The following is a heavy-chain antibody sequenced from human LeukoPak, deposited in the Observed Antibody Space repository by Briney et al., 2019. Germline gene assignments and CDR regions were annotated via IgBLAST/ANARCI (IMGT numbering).Heavy chain of an antibody. CDR1: GFTFSSYW. CDR2: IYYSGST. D-gene: IGHD6-13*01. CDR3: ARDSSSWYGGWFDP. V-gene: IGHV4-59*01. Sequence: GSLRLSCAASGFTFSSYWMSWVRQAPGKGLEWIGYIYYSGSTNYNPSLKSRVTISVDTSKNQFSLKLSSVTAADTAVYYCARDSSSWYGGWFDPWGQGTLVTVSS. J-gene: IGHJ5*02.